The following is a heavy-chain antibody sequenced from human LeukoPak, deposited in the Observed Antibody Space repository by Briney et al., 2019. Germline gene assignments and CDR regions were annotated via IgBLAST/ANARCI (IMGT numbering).Heavy chain of an antibody. CDR3: AKDRGAVAGPNYFDY. CDR1: GFTFTNYA. CDR2: ISGSGGST. D-gene: IGHD6-19*01. V-gene: IGHV3-23*01. J-gene: IGHJ4*02. Sequence: GGSLRLSCAASGFTFTNYAMSWVRYSPGKGLEWVSAISGSGGSTYYADSVKGRFTISRDTSKNTLFLQMNSPRAEDTAVYYCAKDRGAVAGPNYFDYWGQGTLVTVSS.